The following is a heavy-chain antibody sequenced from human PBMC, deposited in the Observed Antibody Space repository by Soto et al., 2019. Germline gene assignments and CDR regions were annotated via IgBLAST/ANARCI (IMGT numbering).Heavy chain of an antibody. J-gene: IGHJ6*02. V-gene: IGHV3-21*01. CDR3: ARAQLPLTRYYGMDV. CDR1: GFTFNSYV. D-gene: IGHD2-2*01. Sequence: SGGSLRLSCAASGFTFNSYVMTRVRQAPGEGLEWVSSISRSGRGSAYYADSVKGRFTISRDNAKNSLYLQMNSLRAEDTAVYYCARAQLPLTRYYGMDVWGQGTTVTVSS. CDR2: ISRSGRGS.